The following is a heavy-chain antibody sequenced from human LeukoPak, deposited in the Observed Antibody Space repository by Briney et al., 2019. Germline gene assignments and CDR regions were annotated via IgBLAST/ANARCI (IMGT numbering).Heavy chain of an antibody. CDR2: IYSDGTI. Sequence: GGSLRLSCAASGFTVTFNYMSWVRQAPGKGLEWVSVIYSDGTIYYADSVKGRFTISRDNSKNTLYLQMNSLRAEDTAVYYCANPMVRGALFDYWGQGTLVTVSS. V-gene: IGHV3-66*01. D-gene: IGHD3-10*01. J-gene: IGHJ4*02. CDR1: GFTVTFNY. CDR3: ANPMVRGALFDY.